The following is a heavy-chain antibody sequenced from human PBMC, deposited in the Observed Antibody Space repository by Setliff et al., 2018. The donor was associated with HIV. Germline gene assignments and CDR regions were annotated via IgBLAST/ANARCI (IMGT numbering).Heavy chain of an antibody. V-gene: IGHV4-61*02. J-gene: IGHJ6*03. CDR1: GGSISTGVYY. Sequence: SETLSLTCTVSGGSISTGVYYWSWIRQPADKALEWIGRISARGGTNYNPSPESRVTLSIDTSKNVFFLKMSSVTAANTAVYYCARETYYYDNPQYYYYYMDVWGKGTTVTVSS. D-gene: IGHD3-22*01. CDR3: ARETYYYDNPQYYYYYMDV. CDR2: ISARGGT.